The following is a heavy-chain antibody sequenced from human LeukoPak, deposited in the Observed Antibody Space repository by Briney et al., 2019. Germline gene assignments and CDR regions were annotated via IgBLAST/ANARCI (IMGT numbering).Heavy chain of an antibody. CDR3: ARAPSSGWYYDS. Sequence: GASVKVSCKASGYPFTSYAIHWVRQAPGQGLEWMGCVSAGDGNTKSSRNFQGRVTITRDTSANTAYMELSSLRSEDTAVHYCARAPSSGWYYDSWGQGTLVTVSS. V-gene: IGHV1-3*01. J-gene: IGHJ4*02. CDR2: VSAGDGNT. D-gene: IGHD6-19*01. CDR1: GYPFTSYA.